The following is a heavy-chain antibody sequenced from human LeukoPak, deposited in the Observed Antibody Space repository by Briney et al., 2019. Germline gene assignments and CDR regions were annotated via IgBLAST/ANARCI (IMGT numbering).Heavy chain of an antibody. J-gene: IGHJ4*02. CDR3: ARETRGSSGYPPNY. D-gene: IGHD3-22*01. CDR2: ICHSGST. V-gene: IGHV4-38-2*02. Sequence: SETLSLTCTVSGYSISSGYYWGWIGQPPGKGLAWIGSICHSGSTYYNPSLKSRVTISVDTSKNQFSLKLSSVTAADTAVYYCARETRGSSGYPPNYWGQGTLVTVSS. CDR1: GYSISSGYY.